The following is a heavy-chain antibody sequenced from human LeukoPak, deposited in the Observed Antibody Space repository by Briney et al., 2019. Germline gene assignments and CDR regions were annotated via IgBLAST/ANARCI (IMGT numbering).Heavy chain of an antibody. CDR2: ISVYNGHT. V-gene: IGHV1-18*01. Sequence: ASVKVSCKASGYTFTSYGISWVRQAPGQGLEWMGWISVYNGHTNYAQKFQRRVTMTTDTSTTTAYMELRSLRSDDTAVYYCARDHAAGWELPLNWFDPWGQGTLVTVSS. CDR1: GYTFTSYG. CDR3: ARDHAAGWELPLNWFDP. J-gene: IGHJ5*02. D-gene: IGHD1-26*01.